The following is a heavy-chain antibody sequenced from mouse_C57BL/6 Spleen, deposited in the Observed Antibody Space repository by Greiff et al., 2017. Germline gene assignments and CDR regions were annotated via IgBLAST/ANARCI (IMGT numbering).Heavy chain of an antibody. CDR3: ARYPFYYGSSQYYFDY. J-gene: IGHJ2*01. Sequence: VQLQQPGAELVKPGASVKLSCKASGYTFTSYWMQWVKQRPGQGLEWIGEIDPSDSYTNYNQNFKGKATLPVDTSSSTAYMQLSSLTSEDSAVYYCARYPFYYGSSQYYFDYWGQSTTRTGSS. CDR2: IDPSDSYT. D-gene: IGHD1-1*01. CDR1: GYTFTSYW. V-gene: IGHV1-50*01.